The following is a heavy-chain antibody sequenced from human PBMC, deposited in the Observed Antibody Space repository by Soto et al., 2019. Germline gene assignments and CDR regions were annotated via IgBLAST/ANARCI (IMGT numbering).Heavy chain of an antibody. CDR3: ARLRDTMVRGVITFPGVYYYMDV. J-gene: IGHJ6*03. Sequence: GGSLRLSCAASGFTVSSNYMSWVRQAPGKGLEWVSVIYSGGSTYYADSVKGRFTISRHNSKNTLYLQMNSLRAEDTAVYYCARLRDTMVRGVITFPGVYYYMDVWGKGTTVTVSS. CDR1: GFTVSSNY. CDR2: IYSGGST. D-gene: IGHD3-10*01. V-gene: IGHV3-53*04.